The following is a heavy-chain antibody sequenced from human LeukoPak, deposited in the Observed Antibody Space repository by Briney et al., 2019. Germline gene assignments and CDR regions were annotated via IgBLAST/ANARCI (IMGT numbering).Heavy chain of an antibody. Sequence: SETLSLTCTVSGGSINSYYWSWIRQPPGKRLEWIGYIYYSGSTNYNPSLESRVTMSVDTSKNHFSLKLNSVTAADTAVYYCARVVPYRGYRPYYGMDVWGQGTTVTVSS. CDR3: ARVVPYRGYRPYYGMDV. J-gene: IGHJ6*02. D-gene: IGHD6-13*01. CDR2: IYYSGST. V-gene: IGHV4-59*01. CDR1: GGSINSYY.